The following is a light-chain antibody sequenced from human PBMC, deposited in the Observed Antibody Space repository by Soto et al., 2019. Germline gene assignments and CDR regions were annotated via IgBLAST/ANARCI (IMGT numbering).Light chain of an antibody. CDR2: EVS. J-gene: IGLJ3*02. Sequence: QSALTQPASVSGSPGQSITISCTGTSSDVGGYNYVSWYQQHPGKAPKLMIYEVSNRPSGVSNRFSGSKSGNTASLTISGIQAEDEADYYCSSYTSSSTLNWVLGGGTKVTVL. CDR3: SSYTSSSTLNWV. CDR1: SSDVGGYNY. V-gene: IGLV2-14*01.